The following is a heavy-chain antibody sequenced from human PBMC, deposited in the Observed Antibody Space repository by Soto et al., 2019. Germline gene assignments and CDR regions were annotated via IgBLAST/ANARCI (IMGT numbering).Heavy chain of an antibody. CDR3: ARGGNYIVSICPLGSHYGRDF. V-gene: IGHV4-34*01. CDR2: INHSGST. Sequence: PETLSLTCAVYGGSFSGYYWSWIRQPPGKGLEWIGEINHSGSTNYNPSLKSRVTISVDTSKNQFSLKLSSVTAADTAVYSCARGGNYIVSICPLGSHYGRDFWGQGTTVIVS. D-gene: IGHD2-15*01. J-gene: IGHJ6*02. CDR1: GGSFSGYY.